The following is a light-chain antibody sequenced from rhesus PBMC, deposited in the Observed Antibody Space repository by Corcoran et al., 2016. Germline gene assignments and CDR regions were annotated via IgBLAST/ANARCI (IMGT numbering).Light chain of an antibody. CDR2: GAS. J-gene: IGKJ4*01. Sequence: QVILTQSPATLSLSPGERATLSCRASQSVSSYLAWYQQKPGQAPRLLIYGASSRATGIPERFSGRGSGTEFTLPIRSLEPEDFAVYYCQQYSSSPLTFGGGTKVEIK. CDR1: QSVSSY. V-gene: IGKV3-53*01. CDR3: QQYSSSPLT.